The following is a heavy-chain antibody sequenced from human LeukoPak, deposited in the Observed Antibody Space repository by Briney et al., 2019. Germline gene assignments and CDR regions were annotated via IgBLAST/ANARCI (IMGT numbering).Heavy chain of an antibody. V-gene: IGHV3-21*01. J-gene: IGHJ4*02. CDR2: ISSSSSYI. CDR1: GFTFSSYS. CDR3: ARDDPTYGDYAFDY. Sequence: GGSLRLSCAASGFTFSSYSMNWVRQAPGKGLEWVSSISSSSSYIYYADSVKGRFTISRDNAKNSLYLQMNSLRAEDTAVYYCARDDPTYGDYAFDYWGQGTLVTVSS. D-gene: IGHD4-17*01.